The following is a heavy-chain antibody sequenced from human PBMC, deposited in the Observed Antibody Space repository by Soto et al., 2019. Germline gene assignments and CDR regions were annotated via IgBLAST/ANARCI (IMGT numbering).Heavy chain of an antibody. CDR1: GYTLTELS. CDR2: FDPEDGET. V-gene: IGHV1-24*01. Sequence: ASVKVSCKVSGYTLTELSMHWVRQAPGKGLEWMGGFDPEDGETIYAQKFEGRVTMTEDTSTDTAYMELSSLRSEDTAVYYCATTLPAWGSHHYYYYYGMDVWGQGTTVTVSS. D-gene: IGHD7-27*01. J-gene: IGHJ6*02. CDR3: ATTLPAWGSHHYYYYYGMDV.